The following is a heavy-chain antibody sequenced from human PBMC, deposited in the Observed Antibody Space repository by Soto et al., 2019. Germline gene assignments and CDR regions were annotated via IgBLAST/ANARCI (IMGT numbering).Heavy chain of an antibody. CDR2: VNSAGTST. Sequence: EVQLVESGGGLVQPGGSLRLSCAASGFTFSNNWKHWAGQVPGKGLVWVPRVNSAGTSTSYADFVKGRFTITRDNAKNTVYLQMDNLGADDTAVYYCTRGGTTTTYWGLFSYWGQGALVAVSS. J-gene: IGHJ4*02. D-gene: IGHD7-27*01. CDR1: GFTFSNNW. CDR3: TRGGTTTTYWGLFSY. V-gene: IGHV3-74*03.